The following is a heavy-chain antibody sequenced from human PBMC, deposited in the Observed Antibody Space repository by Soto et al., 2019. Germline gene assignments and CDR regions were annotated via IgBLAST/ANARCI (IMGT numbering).Heavy chain of an antibody. CDR2: IWYDGSNK. J-gene: IGHJ4*02. CDR3: ARGRERWLQFFDPSLLDY. V-gene: IGHV3-33*01. Sequence: GGSLRLSCAASGFTFSSYGMHWVRQAPGKGLEWVAVIWYDGSNKYYADSVKGRFTISRDNSKNTLYLQMNSLRAEDTAVYYCARGRERWLQFFDPSLLDYWGQGTLVTVSS. CDR1: GFTFSSYG. D-gene: IGHD5-12*01.